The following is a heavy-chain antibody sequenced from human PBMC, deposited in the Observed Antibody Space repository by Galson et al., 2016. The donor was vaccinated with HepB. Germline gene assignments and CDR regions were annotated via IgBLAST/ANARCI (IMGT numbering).Heavy chain of an antibody. Sequence: SLRLSCAASGFSFRNYGMHWVRQAPGKGLEWVSAISDDGTNKYYADSVKGRFTISRDNSKNTLSLQMNSLRAEDTAVYYCVAGKEYFQHWGQGPLVTVSS. J-gene: IGHJ1*01. CDR1: GFSFRNYG. D-gene: IGHD1-14*01. CDR3: VAGKEYFQH. V-gene: IGHV3-30*03. CDR2: ISDDGTNK.